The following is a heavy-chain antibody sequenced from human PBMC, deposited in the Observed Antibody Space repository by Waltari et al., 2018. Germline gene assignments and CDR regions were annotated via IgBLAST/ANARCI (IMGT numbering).Heavy chain of an antibody. Sequence: QVQLQESGPGLVKPSQTLSLTCPVSGGSISSGSYYWSWIRQPAGKGLEWIGRIYTSGSTNYNPSLKSRVTISVDTSKNQFSLKLSSVTAADTAVYYCARGRIAAAGNYFDYWGQGTLVTVSS. D-gene: IGHD6-13*01. CDR1: GGSISSGSYY. J-gene: IGHJ4*02. CDR3: ARGRIAAAGNYFDY. V-gene: IGHV4-61*02. CDR2: IYTSGST.